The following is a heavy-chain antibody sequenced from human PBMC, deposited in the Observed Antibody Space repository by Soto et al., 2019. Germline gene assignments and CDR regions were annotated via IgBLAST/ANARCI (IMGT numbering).Heavy chain of an antibody. CDR2: IIPIFGTA. D-gene: IGHD5-12*01. CDR3: ARDPVEMATRGERGIYYYYYGMDV. J-gene: IGHJ6*02. CDR1: GGTFSSYA. V-gene: IGHV1-69*12. Sequence: QVQLVQSGAEVKKPGSSVKVSCKASGGTFSSYAISWVRQAPGQGLEWMGGIIPIFGTANYAQKFQGRVTITADESTSTAYMELSSLRSEDTAVYYCARDPVEMATRGERGIYYYYYGMDVWGQGTTVTVSS.